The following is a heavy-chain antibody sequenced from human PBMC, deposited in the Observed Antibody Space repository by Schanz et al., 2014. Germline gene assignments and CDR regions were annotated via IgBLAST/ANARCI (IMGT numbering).Heavy chain of an antibody. CDR1: GFTFRTYL. CDR3: AREGERKGMLPYYFDY. V-gene: IGHV3-48*02. J-gene: IGHJ4*02. D-gene: IGHD3-10*01. Sequence: EVPLVESGGGLVQPWGSLRLSCAASGFTFRTYLMNWVRQAPGKGLEWVSFISSSSSTIYYADSVKGRFTISRDNAKNSLYLQMNSLRDEDTAVYYCAREGERKGMLPYYFDYWGQGALVTVSS. CDR2: ISSSSSTI.